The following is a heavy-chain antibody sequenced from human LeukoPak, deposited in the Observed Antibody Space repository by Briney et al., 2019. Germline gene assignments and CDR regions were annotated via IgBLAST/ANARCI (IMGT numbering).Heavy chain of an antibody. Sequence: PSQTLSLTCTVSGGSISSGGYYWSRIRQDPGKGLKWIGYIYYSRSTYYNPSLRSRVTISVDTSKNQFSLKLSSVTAADTAVYYCARGVDRYWFDPWGQGTLVTVSS. CDR3: ARGVDRYWFDP. J-gene: IGHJ5*02. D-gene: IGHD3-22*01. CDR1: GGSISSGGYY. CDR2: IYYSRST. V-gene: IGHV4-31*03.